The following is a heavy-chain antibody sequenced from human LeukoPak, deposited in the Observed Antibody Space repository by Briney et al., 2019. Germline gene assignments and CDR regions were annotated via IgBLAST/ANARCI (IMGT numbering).Heavy chain of an antibody. CDR1: GFSFSNYG. CDR3: ARAPPVYCSSTSCYNLLGFDY. D-gene: IGHD2-2*02. V-gene: IGHV3-30*02. Sequence: PGGSLRLSCVASGFSFSNYGTHWVRQAPGKGLEWVTFMQYDGSVEFYAYSVKGRFTISRDNSKNTLYLQMNSLRAEDTAVYYCARAPPVYCSSTSCYNLLGFDYWGQGTLVTVSS. CDR2: MQYDGSVE. J-gene: IGHJ4*02.